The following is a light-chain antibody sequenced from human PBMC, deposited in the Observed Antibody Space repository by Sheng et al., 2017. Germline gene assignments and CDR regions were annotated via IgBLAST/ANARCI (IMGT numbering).Light chain of an antibody. CDR3: QQRSDWPLT. CDR1: QSVSSY. J-gene: IGKJ1*01. V-gene: IGKV3-11*01. CDR2: DAS. Sequence: EIVLTQSPATLSLSPGERATLSCRASQSVSSYLAWYQQRPGQAPSLLIYDASNRATGIPARFSGSGSGTDFTLTISSLEPEDFALYYCQQRSDWPLTFGQGPRWNSN.